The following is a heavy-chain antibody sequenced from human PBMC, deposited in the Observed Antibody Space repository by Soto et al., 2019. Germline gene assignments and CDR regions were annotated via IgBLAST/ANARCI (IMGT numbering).Heavy chain of an antibody. CDR3: ARGVSQSQLPISMDV. D-gene: IGHD2-2*01. CDR2: INPNSGGT. CDR1: GYTFTGYY. V-gene: IGHV1-2*02. J-gene: IGHJ6*02. Sequence: VASVKVSCKASGYTFTGYYMHWVRQAPGQGLEWMGWINPNSGGTNYAQKFQGRVTMTRDTSISTAYMELSRLRSDDTAVYYCARGVSQSQLPISMDVWGQGTTVTVSS.